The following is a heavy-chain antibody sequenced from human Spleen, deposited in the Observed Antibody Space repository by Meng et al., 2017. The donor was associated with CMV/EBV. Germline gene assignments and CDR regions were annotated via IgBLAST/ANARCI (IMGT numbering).Heavy chain of an antibody. CDR3: ARHFSGGYYYVDL. CDR2: IYYSGGT. V-gene: IGHV4-39*01. J-gene: IGHJ5*02. D-gene: IGHD3-22*01. Sequence: SGGSIRSSTHFWGWIRQSPGKGLEWIGSIYYSGGTYYNPSLESRLTISVDTSKSQFSLKLNSVTAADTAVYYCARHFSGGYYYVDLWGQGTLVTVSS. CDR1: GGSIRSSTHF.